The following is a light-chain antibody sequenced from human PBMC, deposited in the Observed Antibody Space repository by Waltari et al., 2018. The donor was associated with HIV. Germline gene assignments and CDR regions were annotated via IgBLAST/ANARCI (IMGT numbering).Light chain of an antibody. Sequence: QSALTQPASVSGSPGQSITIPCTGPPSDLDALNFVPSYPQPAGDAPKLIFFEVDYRPAGVSDRFSASKSGNSASLTISDLQAEDEADYFCSSYTSKNFLTFGGGTKLTVL. J-gene: IGLJ2*01. V-gene: IGLV2-14*01. CDR2: EVD. CDR1: PSDLDALNF. CDR3: SSYTSKNFLT.